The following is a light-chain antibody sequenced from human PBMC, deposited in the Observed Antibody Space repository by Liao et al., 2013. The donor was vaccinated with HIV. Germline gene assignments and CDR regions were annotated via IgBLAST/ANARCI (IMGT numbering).Light chain of an antibody. CDR1: KLGDKY. J-gene: IGLJ2*01. Sequence: SYDLTQPPSVSVSPGQTARITCSGDKLGDKYASWYQQKPGQSPFLVIYQDNKRPSGIPERFSGSNSGNTATLTISGTQAMDEADYYCQAWDSSTGDVLFGGGTKLTVL. CDR3: QAWDSSTGDVL. V-gene: IGLV3-1*01. CDR2: QDN.